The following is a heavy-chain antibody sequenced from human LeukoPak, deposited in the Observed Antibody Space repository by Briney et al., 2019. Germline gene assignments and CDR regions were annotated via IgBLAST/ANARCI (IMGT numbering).Heavy chain of an antibody. J-gene: IGHJ3*02. Sequence: PGGFLRLSCAASGFTFSSYSMNWVRQAPGKGLEWVSSISSSSSYIYYADSVKGRFTISRDNAKNSLYLQMNSLRAEDTAVYYCARDPRIQLWLVPDAFDIWGQGTMVTVSS. CDR1: GFTFSSYS. CDR3: ARDPRIQLWLVPDAFDI. D-gene: IGHD5-18*01. V-gene: IGHV3-21*01. CDR2: ISSSSSYI.